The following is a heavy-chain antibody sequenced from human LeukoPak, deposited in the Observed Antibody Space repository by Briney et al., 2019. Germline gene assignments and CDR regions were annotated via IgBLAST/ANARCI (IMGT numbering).Heavy chain of an antibody. Sequence: QAGGSLRLSCTASGFTFGDYAMSWFRQAPGKGLEWVSAISGSGGSTYYADSVKGRFTISRDNSKNTLYLQMNSLRAEDTAVYYCAKATMVRGVLDYWGQGTLVTVSS. V-gene: IGHV3-23*01. CDR1: GFTFGDYA. CDR2: ISGSGGST. D-gene: IGHD3-10*01. CDR3: AKATMVRGVLDY. J-gene: IGHJ4*02.